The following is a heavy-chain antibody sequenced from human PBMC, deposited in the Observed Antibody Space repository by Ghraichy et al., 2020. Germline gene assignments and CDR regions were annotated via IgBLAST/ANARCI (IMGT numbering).Heavy chain of an antibody. J-gene: IGHJ4*02. D-gene: IGHD2-2*02. CDR1: GFTFSSYW. CDR2: IKQDGSEK. V-gene: IGHV3-7*01. Sequence: GESLNISCAASGFTFSSYWMSWVRQAPGKGLEWVANIKQDGSEKYYVDSVKGRFTISRDNAKNSLYLQMNSLRAEDTAVYYCARYCSSTSCYNTFDYWGQGTLVTVSS. CDR3: ARYCSSTSCYNTFDY.